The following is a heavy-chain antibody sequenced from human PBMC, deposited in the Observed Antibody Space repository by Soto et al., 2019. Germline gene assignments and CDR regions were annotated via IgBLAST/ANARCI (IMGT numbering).Heavy chain of an antibody. V-gene: IGHV3-48*03. J-gene: IGHJ4*02. D-gene: IGHD6-19*01. CDR1: GFTFSSYE. Sequence: GGSLRLSCAASGFTFSSYEMNWVRQAPGKGLEWVSYISSSGSTIYYADSVKGRFTISRDNAKNSLYPQMNSLRAEDTAVYYCARLNTRSGWRAFHFWRPRTLVTVSS. CDR2: ISSSGSTI. CDR3: ARLNTRSGWRAFHF.